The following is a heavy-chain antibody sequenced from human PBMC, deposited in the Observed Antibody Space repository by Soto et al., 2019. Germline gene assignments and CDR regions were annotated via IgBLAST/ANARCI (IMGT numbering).Heavy chain of an antibody. CDR1: GFTFSSHW. Sequence: VESGGGLVQPGGSLRLSCAASGFTFSSHWMPWVRQAPGKGLVWVSRINPDGSVTSYADSVKGRFTISRDNARDTLYLQMNSLTVDDTAVYYCARGPSSAWYGTDYWGQGTLVTVSS. CDR3: ARGPSSAWYGTDY. D-gene: IGHD6-19*01. J-gene: IGHJ4*02. V-gene: IGHV3-74*01. CDR2: INPDGSVT.